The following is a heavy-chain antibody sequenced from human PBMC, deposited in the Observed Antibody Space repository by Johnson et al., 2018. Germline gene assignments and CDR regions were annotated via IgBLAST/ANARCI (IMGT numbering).Heavy chain of an antibody. D-gene: IGHD3-10*01. Sequence: QVQLQESGGGVVQPGRSLRLSCAASGFTFSSYGMHWVRQAPGKGLEWVAYISHDDGDSQHYADSVTGRVPISRDNSKITLYLQMNSLRAEDTAVYYCESDPPPPGSGTYYQGDIWGQGTMVSVSS. J-gene: IGHJ3*02. CDR1: GFTFSSYG. V-gene: IGHV3-30*03. CDR3: ESDPPPPGSGTYYQGDI. CDR2: ISHDDGDSQ.